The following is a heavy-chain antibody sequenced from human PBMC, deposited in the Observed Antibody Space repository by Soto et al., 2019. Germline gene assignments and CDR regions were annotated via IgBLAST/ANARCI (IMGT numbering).Heavy chain of an antibody. CDR2: ISAYNGNR. CDR3: ARDLGGFPDY. CDR1: GYSFTSYG. D-gene: IGHD5-12*01. J-gene: IGHJ4*02. Sequence: QVQLVQSGAEVKKPGASVKVSCKASGYSFTSYGISWVRQAPGQGLEWMGWISAYNGNRKYAQKFQGSVTITTDTSTSPAYRELRSLRSDDTAVYYCARDLGGFPDYWGQGTLVTVSS. V-gene: IGHV1-18*01.